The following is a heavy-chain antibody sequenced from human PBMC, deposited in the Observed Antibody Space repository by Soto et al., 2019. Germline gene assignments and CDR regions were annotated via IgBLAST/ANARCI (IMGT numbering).Heavy chain of an antibody. CDR1: GFIVSSDY. V-gene: IGHV3-53*01. Sequence: GGCLRLSSAASGFIVSSDYMSWVRQAPGKGLEWVSVIYSGGSTYYADSLKGRFTISRDNSKNALYLQMNSLRAEDTAVYYCARGVPAARAWYYYGMDVWGQGTTVTVSS. CDR3: ARGVPAARAWYYYGMDV. J-gene: IGHJ6*02. D-gene: IGHD2-2*01. CDR2: IYSGGST.